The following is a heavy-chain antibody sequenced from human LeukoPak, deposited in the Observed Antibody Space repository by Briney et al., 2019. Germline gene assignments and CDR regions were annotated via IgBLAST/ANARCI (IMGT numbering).Heavy chain of an antibody. Sequence: AGGSLRLSCAASEFTFSYYAMSWVRQAPGKGLEWVSAISNNGGDTYYADSVKGRFTISRDNSKSTLYPQMNSLSPEDTAVYHCAKLVGSSPLDYWGQGTLVTVSS. D-gene: IGHD2-8*02. V-gene: IGHV3-23*01. CDR1: EFTFSYYA. CDR3: AKLVGSSPLDY. J-gene: IGHJ4*02. CDR2: ISNNGGDT.